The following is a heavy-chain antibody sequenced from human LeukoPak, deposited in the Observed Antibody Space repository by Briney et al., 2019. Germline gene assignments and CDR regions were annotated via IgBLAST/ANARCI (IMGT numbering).Heavy chain of an antibody. CDR2: IRSKANNYGT. J-gene: IGHJ4*02. V-gene: IGHV3-73*01. Sequence: GGSLRLSXAASGFTFRGSGMHWVRQSSGKGLEWLGRIRSKANNYGTAYAASVKGRFTISRDDSKNTAYLQMNSLKTEDTAVYYCSRQPPDYGGSDHWGQGTLVTVSS. CDR1: GFTFRGSG. CDR3: SRQPPDYGGSDH. D-gene: IGHD4/OR15-4a*01.